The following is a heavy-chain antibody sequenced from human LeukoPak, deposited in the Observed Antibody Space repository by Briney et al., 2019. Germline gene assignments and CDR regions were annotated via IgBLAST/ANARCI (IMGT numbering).Heavy chain of an antibody. Sequence: GASVKVSCKASGYTFTSYGISWVRQAPGQGLERMGWISAYNGNTNYAQKLQGRVTMTTDTSTSTAYMELRSLRSDDTAVYYCARDCSSTSCYYHYYGMDVWGQGTTVTVSS. CDR3: ARDCSSTSCYYHYYGMDV. J-gene: IGHJ6*02. CDR1: GYTFTSYG. CDR2: ISAYNGNT. D-gene: IGHD2-2*01. V-gene: IGHV1-18*01.